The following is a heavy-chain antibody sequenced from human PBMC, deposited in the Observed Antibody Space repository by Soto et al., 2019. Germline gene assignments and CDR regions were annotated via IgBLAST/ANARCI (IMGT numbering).Heavy chain of an antibody. CDR3: PSSFLYSNSGRYYFYCMDV. CDR1: GYPFTGHY. CDR2: INPNSGGT. V-gene: IGHV1-2*02. Sequence: ASVKVSCKASGYPFTGHYMHWVRQAPGQGLEWMGWINPNSGGTNYAQKFHGRVTMTRDTSISTAYMELRRLRSDDTAVYYCPSSFLYSNSGRYYFYCMDVWGQGTTVTVSS. D-gene: IGHD4-4*01. J-gene: IGHJ6*02.